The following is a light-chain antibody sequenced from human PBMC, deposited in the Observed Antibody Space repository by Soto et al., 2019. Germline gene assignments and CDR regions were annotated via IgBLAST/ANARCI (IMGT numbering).Light chain of an antibody. V-gene: IGKV3-20*01. Sequence: EIVMTQSPATLSVSPGERATLSCRASQSVSTRSLAWYQQKPGQAPRLLIYGASRRATGIPDRFIGSGSGTDFTLTISRLEPEDYAVYYCQHYITSLTTFGQGTKVDIK. CDR1: QSVSTRS. CDR3: QHYITSLTT. J-gene: IGKJ1*01. CDR2: GAS.